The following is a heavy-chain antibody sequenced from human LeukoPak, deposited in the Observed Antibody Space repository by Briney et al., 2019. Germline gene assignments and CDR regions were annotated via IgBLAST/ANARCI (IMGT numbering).Heavy chain of an antibody. CDR3: AKVNEPLGGFDY. CDR1: GFTFDDYA. Sequence: GGSLRLSCTASGFTFDDYAMHWVRQAPGKGLEWVSGISWNSGSIGYADSVKGRFTISRDNAKNSLYLQMNSLRAEDTALYYCAKVNEPLGGFDYWGQGTLVTVSS. D-gene: IGHD3-16*01. CDR2: ISWNSGSI. V-gene: IGHV3-9*01. J-gene: IGHJ4*02.